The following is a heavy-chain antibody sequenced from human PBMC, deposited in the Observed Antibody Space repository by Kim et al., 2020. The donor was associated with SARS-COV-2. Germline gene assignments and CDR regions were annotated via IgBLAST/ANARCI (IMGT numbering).Heavy chain of an antibody. CDR2: GDKT. Sequence: GDKTYYVESVKGRLTIYRDNSKNTLYLQMSSLRVEDTAVYYCAPNLAAAGVVWGQGTLVTVSS. J-gene: IGHJ4*02. V-gene: IGHV3-66*01. CDR3: APNLAAAGVV. D-gene: IGHD6-13*01.